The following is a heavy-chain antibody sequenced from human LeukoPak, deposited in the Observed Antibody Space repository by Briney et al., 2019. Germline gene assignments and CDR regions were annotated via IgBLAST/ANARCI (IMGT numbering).Heavy chain of an antibody. J-gene: IGHJ3*02. Sequence: SETLSLTCTVSGGSISISNYYWGWIRQPPGKGLEWIGSIYYSGSTYYNPSLKSRVTISADTSKNQFSLKLSSVTAADTAVYYCARIPDYDSVWGIYHPDDSFDIWGQGTMVIVSS. CDR2: IYYSGST. CDR3: ARIPDYDSVWGIYHPDDSFDI. D-gene: IGHD3-16*02. V-gene: IGHV4-39*07. CDR1: GGSISISNYY.